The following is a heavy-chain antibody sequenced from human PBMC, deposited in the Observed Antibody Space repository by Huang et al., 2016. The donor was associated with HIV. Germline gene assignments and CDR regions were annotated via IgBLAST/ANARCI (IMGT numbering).Heavy chain of an antibody. CDR2: RVRMFGAA. Sequence: QVHLVQSGAEVKKPGSSVTVSCKASGDSFTSLPINWVRQAPGQGLEVMGGRVRMFGAAADAQKFRGRVTIAADESTSTSYMELSRLRSDDTAMYYWATSTPMLGESGGWSGKVVITENVPYVDWGQGTLVTVSS. V-gene: IGHV1-69*01. J-gene: IGHJ4*02. D-gene: IGHD3-22*01. CDR1: GDSFTSLP. CDR3: ATSTPMLGESGGWSGKVVITENVPYVD.